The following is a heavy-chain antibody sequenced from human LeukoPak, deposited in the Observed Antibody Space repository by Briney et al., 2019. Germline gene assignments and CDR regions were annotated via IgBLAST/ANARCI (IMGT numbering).Heavy chain of an antibody. J-gene: IGHJ4*02. CDR2: ISAYNGNT. Sequence: ASVKVSCKASGYTFTSYGISWVRQAPGQGLEWMGWISAYNGNTNYAQKLQGRVTMTTDTSTSTAYMELRSLRSDDTAVYYCARDRRGEPWELLFGVDCWGQGTLVTVSS. CDR1: GYTFTSYG. CDR3: ARDRRGEPWELLFGVDC. V-gene: IGHV1-18*01. D-gene: IGHD1-26*01.